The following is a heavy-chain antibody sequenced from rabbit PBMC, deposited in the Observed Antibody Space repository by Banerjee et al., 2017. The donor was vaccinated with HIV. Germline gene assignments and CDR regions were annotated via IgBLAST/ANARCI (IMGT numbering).Heavy chain of an antibody. CDR3: ARAYNSGLGGYFNL. J-gene: IGHJ4*01. CDR2: VDTGDGTT. D-gene: IGHD4-1*01. Sequence: QQQLEESGGGLVKPGASLTLTCKASGFSFSSGLPMCWVRQAPGKGLEWIASVDTGDGTTYYASWVNDRFTVSLDNAQNTVFLQMTSLTPADTATYFCARAYNSGLGGYFNLWGPGTLVTVS. V-gene: IGHV1S43*01. CDR1: GFSFSSGLP.